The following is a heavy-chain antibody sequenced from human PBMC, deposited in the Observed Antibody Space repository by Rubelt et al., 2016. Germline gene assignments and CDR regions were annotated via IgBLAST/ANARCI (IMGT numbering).Heavy chain of an antibody. J-gene: IGHJ4*02. D-gene: IGHD3-22*01. Sequence: QVQLQESGPGLVKPSETLSLTCTVSGGSISSYYWSWIRQPPGKGLEWIGYIYYSGSTNYNPSLKSRVTISVETSKNQFSLKLSSVTAADTAVYYCARGADSSGYYAYDYWGQGTLVTVSS. CDR1: GGSISSYY. CDR2: IYYSGST. V-gene: IGHV4-59*08. CDR3: ARGADSSGYYAYDY.